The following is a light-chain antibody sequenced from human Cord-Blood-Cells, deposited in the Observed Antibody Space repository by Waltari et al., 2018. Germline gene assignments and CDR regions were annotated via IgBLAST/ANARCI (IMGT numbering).Light chain of an antibody. J-gene: IGKJ1*01. V-gene: IGKV1-5*03. CDR2: KTS. CDR1: QRISSW. Sequence: DIQMTQSPSTLSASVGDRVTISYRAIQRISSWFAWYQQKPGKAPPLRIYKTSSLESGVPSMFRVSAYGTADYHTIRSQQPHDCATYDCQQYNTYSPKFGQGPKVEIK. CDR3: QQYNTYSPK.